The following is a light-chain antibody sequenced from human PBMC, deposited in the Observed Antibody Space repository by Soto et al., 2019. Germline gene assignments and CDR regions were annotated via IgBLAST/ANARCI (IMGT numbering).Light chain of an antibody. V-gene: IGKV1-27*01. CDR1: QGISNY. Sequence: DIQLTQSLFSVSASVGESVPLTCRASQGISNYLAWYQQKPGKVPKLLIYAASTLQSGVPSRFSGSGSGTDFTLTISSLQPEDVAPYYCQKYNIAPRTFCQGTNVDI. J-gene: IGKJ1*01. CDR3: QKYNIAPRT. CDR2: AAS.